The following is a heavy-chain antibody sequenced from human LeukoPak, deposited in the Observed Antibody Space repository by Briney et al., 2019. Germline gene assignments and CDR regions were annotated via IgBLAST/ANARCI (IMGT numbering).Heavy chain of an antibody. CDR1: GXSISSSSYY. V-gene: IGHV4-39*01. J-gene: IGHJ5*02. D-gene: IGHD6-19*01. CDR3: ARHREGYSSGWYPNWFDP. Sequence: KPSETLSLTCTVSGXSISSSSYYWGWIRQPPGKGLEWIGSIYYSGSTYYNPSLKSRVTISVDTSKNQFSLKLSSVTAADTAVYYCARHREGYSSGWYPNWFDPWGQGTLVTVSS. CDR2: IYYSGST.